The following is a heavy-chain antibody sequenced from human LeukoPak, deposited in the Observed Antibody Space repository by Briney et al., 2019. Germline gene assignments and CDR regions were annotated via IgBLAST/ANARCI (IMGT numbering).Heavy chain of an antibody. D-gene: IGHD3-10*01. CDR3: AKRLGDY. CDR1: GFTFSSYA. Sequence: PGGSLRLSCAASGFTFSSYAMSWVRQAPGKGLEWVSSISGSGGTTYYADSVKGRFSISRDDSKNTLFLQMNSLRADDTAVYYCAKRLGDYWGQGTLVTVSP. CDR2: ISGSGGTT. V-gene: IGHV3-23*01. J-gene: IGHJ4*02.